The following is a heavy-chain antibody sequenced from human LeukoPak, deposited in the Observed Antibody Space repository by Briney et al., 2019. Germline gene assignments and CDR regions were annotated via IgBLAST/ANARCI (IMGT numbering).Heavy chain of an antibody. V-gene: IGHV3-53*01. J-gene: IGHJ4*02. CDR3: ASSGWYAYYFDY. CDR1: GFTVSSNY. Sequence: GGSLRLSCAASGFTVSSNYMSWVRQAPGKGLEWVSVIYSGGSTYYADSVKGRFTISRDNSKNTLYLQMNSLRAEDTAVYYCASSGWYAYYFDYWGQGTLVTVSS. CDR2: IYSGGST. D-gene: IGHD6-19*01.